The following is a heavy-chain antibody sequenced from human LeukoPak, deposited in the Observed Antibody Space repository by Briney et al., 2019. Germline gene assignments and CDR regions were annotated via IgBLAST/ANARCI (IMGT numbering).Heavy chain of an antibody. V-gene: IGHV4-34*01. CDR1: GGSFSGYY. Sequence: KPSETLSLTCAVYGGSFSGYYWSWIRQPPGKGLEWIGEINHSGSTNYNPSLKSRVTISVDTSKSQFSLKLSSVTAADTAVYYCARSRYLYYFDYWGQGTLVTVSS. J-gene: IGHJ4*02. D-gene: IGHD2-2*02. CDR2: INHSGST. CDR3: ARSRYLYYFDY.